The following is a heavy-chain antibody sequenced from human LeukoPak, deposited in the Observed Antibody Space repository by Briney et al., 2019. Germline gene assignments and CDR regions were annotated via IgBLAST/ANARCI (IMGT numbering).Heavy chain of an antibody. CDR1: GFTFSSYA. Sequence: GGSLRLSCAASGFTFSSYAMSWVRQAPGKGLEWVSAISGSGGSTYYADSVKGRFTISRDNSKNTLYLQMNSLRADDTAVYYCAKTGIAAADYYYYMDVWGKGTTVTVSS. CDR2: ISGSGGST. D-gene: IGHD6-13*01. V-gene: IGHV3-23*01. J-gene: IGHJ6*03. CDR3: AKTGIAAADYYYYMDV.